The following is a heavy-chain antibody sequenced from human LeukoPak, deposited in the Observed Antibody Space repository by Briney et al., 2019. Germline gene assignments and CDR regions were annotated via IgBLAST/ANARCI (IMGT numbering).Heavy chain of an antibody. D-gene: IGHD4-17*01. V-gene: IGHV4-4*07. CDR3: ARERDDYGDYIPFDY. Sequence: PSETLSLTCTVSGGSFSSYYWSWIRQPAGKGLEWIGRIYTSGSTNYNPSLKSRVTMSVDTSKNQFSLKLSSVTAADTAGYYCARERDDYGDYIPFDYWGQGTLVTVSS. CDR2: IYTSGST. CDR1: GGSFSSYY. J-gene: IGHJ4*02.